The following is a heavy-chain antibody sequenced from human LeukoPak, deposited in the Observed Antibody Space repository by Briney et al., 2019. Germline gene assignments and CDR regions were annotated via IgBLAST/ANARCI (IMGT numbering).Heavy chain of an antibody. CDR2: IKQDGSEK. Sequence: GGSLRLSCAASGFTFSSYWRSWVRQAPGKGLELVANIKQDGSEKYYVDSVKGRFTISRENAKNSLFLQMNSLRAEDTAVYYCARGPAAGNLLGYWGQGTLVTVSS. V-gene: IGHV3-7*01. CDR3: ARGPAAGNLLGY. CDR1: GFTFSSYW. D-gene: IGHD6-19*01. J-gene: IGHJ4*02.